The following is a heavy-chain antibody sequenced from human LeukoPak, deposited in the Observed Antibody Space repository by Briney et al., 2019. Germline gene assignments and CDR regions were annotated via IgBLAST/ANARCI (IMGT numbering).Heavy chain of an antibody. V-gene: IGHV3-21*01. Sequence: GGSLRLSCAASGFTFSSYSMNWVRQAPGKGLEWVSSISSSSSYIYYADSVKGRFTISRDNAKNSLYLQMNSLRAEDTAVYYCARAGDDFWSGSPFDYWGQGTLVTVSS. D-gene: IGHD3-3*01. CDR1: GFTFSSYS. J-gene: IGHJ4*02. CDR2: ISSSSSYI. CDR3: ARAGDDFWSGSPFDY.